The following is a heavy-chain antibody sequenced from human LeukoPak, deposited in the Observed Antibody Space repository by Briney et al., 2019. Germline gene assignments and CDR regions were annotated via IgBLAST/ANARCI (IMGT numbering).Heavy chain of an antibody. CDR1: GFSFSSYV. V-gene: IGHV3-64*04. Sequence: GGSLRLSCVASGFSFSSYVMHWVRQAPGKGLEYVSGISSNGGSTYYADSVKGRFTISRDNSKNTLYLQMNSLRAEDTAVYYCAKWGVIGSIAAAGNLDYWGQGTLVTVSS. D-gene: IGHD6-13*01. J-gene: IGHJ4*02. CDR2: ISSNGGST. CDR3: AKWGVIGSIAAAGNLDY.